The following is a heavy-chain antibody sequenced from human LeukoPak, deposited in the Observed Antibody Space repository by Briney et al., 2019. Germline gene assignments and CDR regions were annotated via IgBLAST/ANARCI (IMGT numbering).Heavy chain of an antibody. CDR2: IYYSGST. CDR3: ARTTSGSYYFDY. Sequence: SETLSLTCAVSGGSISSGGYSWSWIRQPPGKGLEWIGYIYYSGSTYYNPSLKSRVTISVDRSKNQFSLKLSSVTAADTAVYYCARTTSGSYYFDYWGQGTLVTVSS. CDR1: GGSISSGGYS. J-gene: IGHJ4*02. V-gene: IGHV4-30-2*01. D-gene: IGHD1-26*01.